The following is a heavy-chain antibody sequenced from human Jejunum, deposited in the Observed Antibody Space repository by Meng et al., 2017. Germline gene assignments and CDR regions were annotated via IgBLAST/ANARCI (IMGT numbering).Heavy chain of an antibody. V-gene: IGHV3-74*01. CDR1: GFAFSSSW. Sequence: GESLQISCEASGFAFSSSWVHWVRQAPGKGLGGVARINGDGRTISYADSLKGRFTVSRDNAKNTLYLQMNSLRAEDTAVYYCARGGNYYLDYWGQGTLVTVSS. CDR2: INGDGRTI. D-gene: IGHD1-1*01. J-gene: IGHJ4*02. CDR3: ARGGNYYLDY.